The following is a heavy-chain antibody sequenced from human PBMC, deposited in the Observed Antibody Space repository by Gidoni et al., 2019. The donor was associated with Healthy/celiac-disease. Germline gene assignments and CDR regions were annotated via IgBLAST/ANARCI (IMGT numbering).Heavy chain of an antibody. Sequence: QVQLQQWGAGLLKPSETLSLTCAVYGGSFSGYYWSWIRQPPGKGLEWIGEINHSGSTNYNPPLKSRVTISVDTSKNQFSLKLSSVTAADTAVYCCARRPGYSSSRRLGSWFDPWGQGTLVTVSS. CDR3: ARRPGYSSSRRLGSWFDP. CDR1: GGSFSGYY. V-gene: IGHV4-34*01. D-gene: IGHD6-13*01. CDR2: INHSGST. J-gene: IGHJ5*02.